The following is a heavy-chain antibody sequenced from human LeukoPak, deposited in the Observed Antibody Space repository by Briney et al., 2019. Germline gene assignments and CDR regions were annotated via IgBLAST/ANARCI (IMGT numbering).Heavy chain of an antibody. Sequence: GRSLRLSCAASGLTFSSYGMHWVRQAPGKGLEWVAVIWYDGSKRYYADSVMGRLTIARDIAKNTLYLQMNSLRADDTAVCYCGRDGGISIDYWGQGALVTVSS. CDR1: GLTFSSYG. J-gene: IGHJ4*02. V-gene: IGHV3-33*01. CDR3: GRDGGISIDY. CDR2: IWYDGSKR. D-gene: IGHD1-26*01.